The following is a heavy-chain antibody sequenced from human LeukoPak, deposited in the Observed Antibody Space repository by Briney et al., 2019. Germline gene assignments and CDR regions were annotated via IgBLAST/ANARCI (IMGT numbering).Heavy chain of an antibody. CDR2: INPSAGST. D-gene: IGHD1-26*01. V-gene: IGHV1-46*01. CDR3: ARGGRELLYYYYYMDV. J-gene: IGHJ6*03. CDR1: GYTFTSYF. Sequence: GASVKVSCKASGYTFTSYFMHWVRQAPGQGLEWMGIINPSAGSTTYAQNFQGRVTMTRDMSTRTVYMELSSLRSEDTAVYYCARGGRELLYYYYYMDVWGKGTTVTVSS.